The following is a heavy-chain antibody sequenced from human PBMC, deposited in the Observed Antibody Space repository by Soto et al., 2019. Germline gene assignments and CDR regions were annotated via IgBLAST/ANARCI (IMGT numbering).Heavy chain of an antibody. J-gene: IGHJ4*02. CDR2: IGGPGVDT. V-gene: IGHV3-23*01. CDR3: ANYRIDYKTLLDY. D-gene: IGHD4-4*01. CDR1: GFLFNTYV. Sequence: EVQLLESGGGLVQPGGSLRLSCAASGFLFNTYVIRWVRQAPGKGLEWVSSIGGPGVDTFYADSVRGRFTISRDNSKNRVYLQMNSLRVEVTAVYYCANYRIDYKTLLDYWDQGSLVTVSS.